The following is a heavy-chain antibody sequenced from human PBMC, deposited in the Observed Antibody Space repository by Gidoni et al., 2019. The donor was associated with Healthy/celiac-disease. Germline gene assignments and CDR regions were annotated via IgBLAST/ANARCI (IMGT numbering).Heavy chain of an antibody. J-gene: IGHJ3*02. CDR2: INWNGGST. D-gene: IGHD6-19*01. Sequence: EVQLVESGGGVVRPGGSLRLSGAASGFPFDDYGLSWVRQAPGKGLEWVSGINWNGGSTCYADSVKGRFTISRDNAKNSLYLQMNSLRAEDTALYYCARVGPGSGWYSSGRDAFDIWGQGTMVTVSS. CDR1: GFPFDDYG. V-gene: IGHV3-20*04. CDR3: ARVGPGSGWYSSGRDAFDI.